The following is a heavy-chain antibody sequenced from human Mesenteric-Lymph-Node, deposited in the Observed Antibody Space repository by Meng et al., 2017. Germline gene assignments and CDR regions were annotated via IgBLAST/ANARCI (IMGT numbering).Heavy chain of an antibody. V-gene: IGHV1-8*01. CDR3: ARGPARSLITMVRGVIIRPYYFDY. D-gene: IGHD3-10*01. CDR1: GHNFTSYD. J-gene: IGHJ4*02. Sequence: ASVKVSCKACGHNFTSYDIKWVRQATGQGLEWMGWMNPNSGNTGYAQKFQGRVTITRNTSISTAYMELSSLRSEDTAVYYCARGPARSLITMVRGVIIRPYYFDYWGQGTLVTVSS. CDR2: MNPNSGNT.